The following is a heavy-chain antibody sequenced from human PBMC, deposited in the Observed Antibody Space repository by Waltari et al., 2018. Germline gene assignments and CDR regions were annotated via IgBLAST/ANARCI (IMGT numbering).Heavy chain of an antibody. Sequence: EVQLVESGGVVVQRGGSLRLACAASGFRLDGYMVHWVRQAPGEGLEWVSLISWDGGATSYVDSVKGRFIITRDNSRNSLYLEMNNLRPEDTAVYYCAKEGNGGSCLDHWGQGTLVTVSS. V-gene: IGHV3-43*01. CDR2: ISWDGGAT. D-gene: IGHD2-15*01. J-gene: IGHJ4*02. CDR1: GFRLDGYM. CDR3: AKEGNGGSCLDH.